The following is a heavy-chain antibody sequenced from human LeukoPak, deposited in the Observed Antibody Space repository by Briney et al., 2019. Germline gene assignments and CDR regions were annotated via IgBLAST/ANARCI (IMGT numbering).Heavy chain of an antibody. V-gene: IGHV3-23*01. CDR3: AKAQGGIAAAGPFDP. D-gene: IGHD6-13*01. CDR2: ISGSGGST. Sequence: GGSLRLSCAASGFTFSIYAMSWVRQAPGKGLEWVSAISGSGGSTYYADSVKVRFTISRDNSKNTLYLQMTSLRAEETAVYSCAKAQGGIAAAGPFDPWGQGTLVTVSS. J-gene: IGHJ5*02. CDR1: GFTFSIYA.